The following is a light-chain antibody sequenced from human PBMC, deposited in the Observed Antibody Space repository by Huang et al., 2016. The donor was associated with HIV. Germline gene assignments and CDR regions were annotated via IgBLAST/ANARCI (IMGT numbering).Light chain of an antibody. J-gene: IGKJ2*01. CDR1: QSVTSN. Sequence: EIVMTQSPATLSVSPGERGTLSCRASQSVTSNLAWYQQKYGQAPRLLIYGASTRATCIPARFSGSGSGTEFTLTISSLQSEDFALYYCQQYNNWPPYTFGQGTKLEI. V-gene: IGKV3-15*01. CDR3: QQYNNWPPYT. CDR2: GAS.